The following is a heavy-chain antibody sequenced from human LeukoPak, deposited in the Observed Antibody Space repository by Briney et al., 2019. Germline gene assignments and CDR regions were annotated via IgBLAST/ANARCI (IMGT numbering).Heavy chain of an antibody. CDR3: ARSLTPGQRNAF. CDR2: INWSSDSI. Sequence: PGGSLRLSCAASGFTFDDYAMHWVRQAPGKGLEWVSGINWSSDSIAYVDSVQGRFTVSRDNAKYSLYLQMNSLTTEDTAVYYCARSLTPGQRNAFWGRGTMVTVSS. CDR1: GFTFDDYA. V-gene: IGHV3-9*01. J-gene: IGHJ3*01. D-gene: IGHD3-16*01.